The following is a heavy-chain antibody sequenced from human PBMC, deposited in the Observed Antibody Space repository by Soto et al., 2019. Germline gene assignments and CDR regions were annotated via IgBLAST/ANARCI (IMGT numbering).Heavy chain of an antibody. CDR1: GGSFSGYY. CDR2: ISHSGST. V-gene: IGHV4-34*01. CDR3: ARVVGGWNLQRTINWFDP. D-gene: IGHD6-19*01. Sequence: SETLSLTCAVYGGSFSGYYWSWIRQPPWKGLEWIGEISHSGSTNYNPSLKSRVTISVDTSKNQFSLKLSSVTAADTAVYYCARVVGGWNLQRTINWFDPWGQGTLVTVSS. J-gene: IGHJ5*02.